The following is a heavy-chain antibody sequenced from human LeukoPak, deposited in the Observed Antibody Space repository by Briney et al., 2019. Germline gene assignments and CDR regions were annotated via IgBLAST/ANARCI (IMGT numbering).Heavy chain of an antibody. CDR1: GGSVSSGGYY. Sequence: SETLSLTCTVSGGSVSSGGYYWSWIRQPPGKGLEWIGFMYYSGSTTYNPSLKSRVTISVDTSKNQFSLKLSSVTAADTAMYYCARVAAAGTGPDYWAREPWSPSPQ. J-gene: IGHJ4*02. CDR2: MYYSGST. D-gene: IGHD6-13*01. CDR3: ARVAAAGTGPDY. V-gene: IGHV4-61*08.